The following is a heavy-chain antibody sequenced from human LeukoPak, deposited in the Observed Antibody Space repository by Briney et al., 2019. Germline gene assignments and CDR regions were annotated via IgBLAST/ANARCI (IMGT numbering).Heavy chain of an antibody. CDR2: ISSSSSTI. Sequence: GGSLRLSCAASGFTFSSYSMNWVRQAPGKGLEWVSYISSSSSTIYYADSVKGRFTISRDNAKNSLYLQMNSLRAEDTAVYYCARAAMVRGVIIFDYWGQGTLVTVSS. D-gene: IGHD3-10*01. CDR1: GFTFSSYS. V-gene: IGHV3-48*01. CDR3: ARAAMVRGVIIFDY. J-gene: IGHJ4*02.